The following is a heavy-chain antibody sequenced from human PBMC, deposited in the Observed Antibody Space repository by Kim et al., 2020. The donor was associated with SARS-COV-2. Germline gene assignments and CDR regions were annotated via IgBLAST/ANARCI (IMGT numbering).Heavy chain of an antibody. V-gene: IGHV3-30*04. Sequence: GGSLRLSCAASGFTFSIYAMHWVRQAPGKGLEWVAVISYDGSDKYYADSVKGRFTISRDHSKNMLYLQMNSLRAEDTAVYYCARGYSGSYYGGAFDYWGQGTLVTVSS. CDR1: GFTFSIYA. D-gene: IGHD1-26*01. CDR2: ISYDGSDK. CDR3: ARGYSGSYYGGAFDY. J-gene: IGHJ4*02.